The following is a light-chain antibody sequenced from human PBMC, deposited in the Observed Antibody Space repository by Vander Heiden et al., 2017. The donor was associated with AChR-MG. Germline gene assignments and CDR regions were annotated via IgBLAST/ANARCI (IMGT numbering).Light chain of an antibody. CDR2: DVS. J-gene: IGLJ1*01. CDR3: SSYTSSSTLYG. V-gene: IGLV2-14*01. CDR1: SSDVGGYNY. Sequence: QSALTQPASVSGSPGQSITISCTGTSSDVGGYNYVSWYQQHPGKAPKLRSYDVSKRPSGVSNRFSGSKSGNTASLTISGLQAEDEADYYCSSYTSSSTLYGFGTGTKVNGL.